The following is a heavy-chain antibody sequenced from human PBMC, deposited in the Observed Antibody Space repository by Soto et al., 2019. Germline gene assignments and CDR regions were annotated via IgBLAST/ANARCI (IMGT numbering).Heavy chain of an antibody. D-gene: IGHD5-18*01. CDR1: GFTFSSYA. J-gene: IGHJ4*02. Sequence: QVQLVESGGGVVQPGRSLRLSCAASGFTFSSYAMHWVRQAPGKGLEWVAVISYDGSNKYYADSVKGRFTISRDNSKNTLYLQMNSLRAEDTAVYYCARDPPGYSYGYLDYWGQGTLVTVSS. CDR2: ISYDGSNK. CDR3: ARDPPGYSYGYLDY. V-gene: IGHV3-30-3*01.